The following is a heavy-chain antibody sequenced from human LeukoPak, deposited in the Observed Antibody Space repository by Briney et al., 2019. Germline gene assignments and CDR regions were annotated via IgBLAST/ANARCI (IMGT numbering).Heavy chain of an antibody. Sequence: GSLRLSCAASGFTFSSYSMNWVRQAPGKGLEWVSSISSSSSYIYYADSVKGRFTISRDNAKNSLYLQMNSLRAEDTAVYYCARDGDPSGFDYFDYWGQGTLVTVSS. CDR1: GFTFSSYS. CDR3: ARDGDPSGFDYFDY. V-gene: IGHV3-21*01. CDR2: ISSSSSYI. D-gene: IGHD7-27*01. J-gene: IGHJ4*02.